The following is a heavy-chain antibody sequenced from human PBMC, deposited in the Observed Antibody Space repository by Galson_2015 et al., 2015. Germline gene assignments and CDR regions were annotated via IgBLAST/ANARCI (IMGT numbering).Heavy chain of an antibody. D-gene: IGHD2-2*01. CDR1: GYSFTSYA. CDR3: ARELPAANFFRDAFGI. J-gene: IGHJ3*02. CDR2: INTNTGEP. V-gene: IGHV7-4-1*02. Sequence: SVKVSCKASGYSFTSYAMNWVRQAPGQGLQWMGWINTNTGEPTYAQGFTGRFVFSLDTSVSTAYLQISSLKAEDTAVYYCARELPAANFFRDAFGIWGQGTMVTVSS.